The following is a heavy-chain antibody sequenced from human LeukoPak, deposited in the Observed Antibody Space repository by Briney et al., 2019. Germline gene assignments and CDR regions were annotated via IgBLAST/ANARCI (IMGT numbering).Heavy chain of an antibody. CDR3: ARDSSNYYDSSGHTPGY. Sequence: ASVKVSCKASGYTFTSYYMHWVRQAPGQGLEWMGIINPSGGSTSYAQKFQGRVTMTRDTSISTAYMELSRLRSDDTAVYYCARDSSNYYDSSGHTPGYWGQGTLVTVSS. D-gene: IGHD3-22*01. J-gene: IGHJ4*02. CDR2: INPSGGST. V-gene: IGHV1-46*01. CDR1: GYTFTSYY.